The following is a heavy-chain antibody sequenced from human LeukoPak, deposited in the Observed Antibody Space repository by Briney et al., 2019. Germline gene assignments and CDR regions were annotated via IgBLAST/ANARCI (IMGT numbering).Heavy chain of an antibody. CDR1: GFTFSSYW. J-gene: IGHJ4*02. D-gene: IGHD4-17*01. V-gene: IGHV3-74*01. CDR3: ARDLAYGGDY. CDR2: ISGDGSTT. Sequence: GGSLRLSCAASGFTFSSYWMHWVRQPPGKGPEWISRISGDGSTTTYADSVKGRFTISRDNDKNTLYLQMSSLRAEDTAVYYCARDLAYGGDYWGQGTLVTVSS.